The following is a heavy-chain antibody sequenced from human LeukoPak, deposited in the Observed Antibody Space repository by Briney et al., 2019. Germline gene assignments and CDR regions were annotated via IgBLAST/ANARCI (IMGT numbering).Heavy chain of an antibody. CDR3: ARGRPSSGWYGGVNY. V-gene: IGHV1-69*16. CDR2: IIPILGTA. J-gene: IGHJ4*02. Sequence: GASVKVSCKASGGTFSSYTISWVRQAPGQGLEWMGRIIPILGTANYAQKFQGRVTITTDESTSTAYMELSSLRSEDTAVYYCARGRPSSGWYGGVNYWGQGTLVTVSS. D-gene: IGHD6-19*01. CDR1: GGTFSSYT.